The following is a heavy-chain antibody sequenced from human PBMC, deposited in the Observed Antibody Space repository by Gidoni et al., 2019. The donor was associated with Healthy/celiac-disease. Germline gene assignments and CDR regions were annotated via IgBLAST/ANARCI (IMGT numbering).Heavy chain of an antibody. CDR3: AQGSSGYLVY. D-gene: IGHD3-3*01. Sequence: QVQLVESGGGVIQPGRSLRLSCAASGFTFSSYGMHWVRQAPGKGLEWVAVLSYDGSNKYYADSVKGRFTISRDNSKNTLYLQMNSLRTEDTAVYYCAQGSSGYLVYWGQGTLVTVSS. CDR1: GFTFSSYG. V-gene: IGHV3-30*18. CDR2: LSYDGSNK. J-gene: IGHJ4*02.